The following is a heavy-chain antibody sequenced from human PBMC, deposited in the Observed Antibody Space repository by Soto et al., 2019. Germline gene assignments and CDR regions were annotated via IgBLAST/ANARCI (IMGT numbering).Heavy chain of an antibody. J-gene: IGHJ6*02. CDR3: AREGASGFGMDV. V-gene: IGHV4-4*07. CDR1: GGSIRSYY. CDR2: VYTTGST. Sequence: SETLSLTCNVSGGSIRSYYWSWVRQPAGKALEWIGRVYTTGSTNYNPSLRSRVSISVDTSKNQFSLTVTSVTAADTAVYYCAREGASGFGMDVWGQGTTVTVS. D-gene: IGHD1-26*01.